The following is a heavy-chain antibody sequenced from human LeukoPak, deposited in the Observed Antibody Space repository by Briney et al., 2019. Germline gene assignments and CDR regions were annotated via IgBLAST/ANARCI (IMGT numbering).Heavy chain of an antibody. CDR3: AKDDYDYVWGSYRSYFDY. Sequence: GGSLRLSCAASGFTFSSYGMHWVRQAPGKGLEWVAFIRYDGSNKYYADSVKGRFTIPRDNSKNTLYLQMNSLRAEDTAVYYCAKDDYDYVWGSYRSYFDYWGQGTLVTVSS. J-gene: IGHJ4*02. D-gene: IGHD3-16*02. V-gene: IGHV3-30*02. CDR2: IRYDGSNK. CDR1: GFTFSSYG.